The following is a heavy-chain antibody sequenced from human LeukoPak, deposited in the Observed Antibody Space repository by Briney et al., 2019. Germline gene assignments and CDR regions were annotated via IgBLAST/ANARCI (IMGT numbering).Heavy chain of an antibody. V-gene: IGHV3-23*01. CDR2: ISGSGGAT. D-gene: IGHD4-17*01. CDR1: GLTFSSYA. J-gene: IGHJ6*02. Sequence: GGSLRLSCTASGLTFSSYAMGWVRQAPGKGLEWVSSISGSGGATYYADSVKGRFTISRDNSKNTLYLQMNSLRAEDTAVYYCAKEDYGWYVWGQGTTVTVSS. CDR3: AKEDYGWYV.